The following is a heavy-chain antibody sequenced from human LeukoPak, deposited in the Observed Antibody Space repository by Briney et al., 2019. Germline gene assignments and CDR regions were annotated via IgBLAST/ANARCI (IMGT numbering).Heavy chain of an antibody. CDR3: ARPAYCGGNCYYFPDY. D-gene: IGHD2-21*02. CDR2: ISSSGTG. V-gene: IGHV3-11*04. Sequence: GGSLRLSCAASGFTFSDYFMSWIRQAPGKGLEWLSHISSSGTGYYTDSVKGRATISRDHAKNSLYLQMNSLRAEDTAVYYCARPAYCGGNCYYFPDYWGQGTLVTVSS. CDR1: GFTFSDYF. J-gene: IGHJ4*02.